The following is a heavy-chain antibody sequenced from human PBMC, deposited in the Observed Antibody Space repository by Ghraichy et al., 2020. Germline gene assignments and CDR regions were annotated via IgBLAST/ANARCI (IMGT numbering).Heavy chain of an antibody. V-gene: IGHV4-34*01. CDR3: ARGRYGQQPPLYYYYYYMDV. J-gene: IGHJ6*03. D-gene: IGHD6-13*01. CDR2: INHSGST. Sequence: SETLSLTCAVYGGSFSGYYWSWIRQPPGKGLEWIGEINHSGSTNYNPSLKSRVTISVDTSKNQFSLKLSSVTAADTAVYYCARGRYGQQPPLYYYYYYMDVWGKGTTVTVSS. CDR1: GGSFSGYY.